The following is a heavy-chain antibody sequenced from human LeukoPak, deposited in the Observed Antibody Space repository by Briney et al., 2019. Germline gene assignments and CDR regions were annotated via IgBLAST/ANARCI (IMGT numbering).Heavy chain of an antibody. CDR2: IYSGGST. Sequence: GGSLRLSCAASGFTVSRNYMSWVRDAPGRGLEWVSVIYSGGSTYYADSVKGRFTIYRDNSKNTLYLQMNSLRAEDTAVYYCARLTYGDYAFDIWGQGTMVTVSS. J-gene: IGHJ3*02. CDR1: GFTVSRNY. CDR3: ARLTYGDYAFDI. V-gene: IGHV3-66*01. D-gene: IGHD4-17*01.